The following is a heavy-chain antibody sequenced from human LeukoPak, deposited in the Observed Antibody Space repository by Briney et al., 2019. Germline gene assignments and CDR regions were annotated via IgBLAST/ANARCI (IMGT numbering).Heavy chain of an antibody. CDR1: GYTFTAYY. J-gene: IGHJ4*02. Sequence: GSVTVSCKASGYTFTAYYIQWVRQAPGQGLEWMGTIRPGDTRTTYAQKFQGRVTMTWDMSTTTGYMELSSLRSEDTAVYYCVREKSGGTYDYWGQGTLVTVSS. CDR3: VREKSGGTYDY. V-gene: IGHV1-46*01. D-gene: IGHD3-16*01. CDR2: IRPGDTRT.